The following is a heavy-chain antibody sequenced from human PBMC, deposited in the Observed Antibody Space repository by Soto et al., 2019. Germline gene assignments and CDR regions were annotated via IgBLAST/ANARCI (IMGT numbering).Heavy chain of an antibody. Sequence: QVQLVQSGAEVKKPGSSVTVSCKASGGALRNNAITWVRQAPGQGLEWMGEIIPIFGTANYAQKFQGRVTITADTSTSPSYVALTSRASEHTAVYYCARAPGDTGFANRPRIEPWGQGTLVTVSS. CDR2: IIPIFGTA. V-gene: IGHV1-69*06. CDR3: ARAPGDTGFANRPRIEP. CDR1: GGALRNNA. J-gene: IGHJ5*02. D-gene: IGHD5-12*01.